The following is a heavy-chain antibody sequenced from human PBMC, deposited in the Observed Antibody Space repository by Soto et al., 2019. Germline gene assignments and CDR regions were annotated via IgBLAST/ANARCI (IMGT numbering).Heavy chain of an antibody. D-gene: IGHD6-13*01. V-gene: IGHV6-1*01. J-gene: IGHJ3*02. CDR3: ARYSSPVRQYVFDI. CDR2: TYYRSKWYY. Sequence: SQTLSLTCAISGDSVSSNSAAWNWIRQSPSRGLEWLGRTYYRSKWYYDYAVSVESRITFNPDTSKNQISLQLNSVTPEDTAVYYCARYSSPVRQYVFDIWGQGTMVTV. CDR1: GDSVSSNSAA.